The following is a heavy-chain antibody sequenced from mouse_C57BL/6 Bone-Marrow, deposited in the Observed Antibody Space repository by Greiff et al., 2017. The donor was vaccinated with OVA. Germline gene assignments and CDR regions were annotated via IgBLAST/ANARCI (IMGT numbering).Heavy chain of an antibody. Sequence: EVMLVESGGGLVQPGGSLKLSCAASGFTFSDYYMYWVRQTPEKRLEWVAYISNGGGSTYYPDTVKGRFTISRDNAKNTLYLQMSRLKSEDTAMYYCARFVYYDYDEGVAYWGQGTLVTVSA. D-gene: IGHD2-4*01. J-gene: IGHJ3*01. CDR2: ISNGGGST. CDR3: ARFVYYDYDEGVAY. CDR1: GFTFSDYY. V-gene: IGHV5-12*01.